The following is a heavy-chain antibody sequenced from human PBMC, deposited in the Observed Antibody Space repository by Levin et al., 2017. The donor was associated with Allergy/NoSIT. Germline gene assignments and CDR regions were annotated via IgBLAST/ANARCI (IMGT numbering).Heavy chain of an antibody. CDR3: ARDRDGYNPEAFDY. V-gene: IGHV3-33*01. CDR1: GFTFSSYG. J-gene: IGHJ4*02. Sequence: GESLKISCAASGFTFSSYGMHWVRQAPGKGLEWVAVIWYDGSNKYYADSVKGRFTISRDNSKNTLYLQMNSLRAEDTAVYYCARDRDGYNPEAFDYWGQGTLVTVSS. CDR2: IWYDGSNK. D-gene: IGHD5-24*01.